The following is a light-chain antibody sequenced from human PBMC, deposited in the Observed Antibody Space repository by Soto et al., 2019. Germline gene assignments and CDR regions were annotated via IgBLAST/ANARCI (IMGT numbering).Light chain of an antibody. J-gene: IGKJ4*01. CDR1: QTVGSF. CDR3: QQRSSWPLT. V-gene: IGKV3-11*01. Sequence: EIVLTQSPVTLSLSPGERATLSCRASQTVGSFLVWYQQKPGQAPRLLIYGASNRATGIPARFSGSGSGTDFSLTISSLEPEDFAVYYCQQRSSWPLTFGGGTKVEIK. CDR2: GAS.